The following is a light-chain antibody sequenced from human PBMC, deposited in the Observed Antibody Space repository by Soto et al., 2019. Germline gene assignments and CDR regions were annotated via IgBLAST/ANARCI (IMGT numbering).Light chain of an antibody. V-gene: IGKV1-39*01. Sequence: QLTQSPSSLSASIGDRVTISCQASHDISNYLNWYQQKPGKAPKLLIYAASSLQSGVPSRFSGSGSGTDFTLTISSLQPEDFATYYCQQSYSTPPSTFGQGTKLEIK. J-gene: IGKJ2*01. CDR2: AAS. CDR3: QQSYSTPPST. CDR1: HDISNY.